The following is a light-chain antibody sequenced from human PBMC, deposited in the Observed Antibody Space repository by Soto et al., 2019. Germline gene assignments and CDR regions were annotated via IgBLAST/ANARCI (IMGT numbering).Light chain of an antibody. CDR2: NTN. CDR1: SGSVSTSYY. J-gene: IGLJ3*02. V-gene: IGLV8-61*01. CDR3: VLYMGSGVWV. Sequence: QTVVTQEPSFSVSPGRTVTLTCGLSSGSVSTSYYPSWYQQTPGQAPRTLIYNTNTRSSGVPGRFSGSILGNKAALTITGAQADDESDYYCVLYMGSGVWVFGGGTQLTVL.